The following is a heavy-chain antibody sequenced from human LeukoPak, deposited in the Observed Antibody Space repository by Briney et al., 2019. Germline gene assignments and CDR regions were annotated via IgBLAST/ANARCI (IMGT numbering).Heavy chain of an antibody. V-gene: IGHV3-23*01. Sequence: GGSLRLSXAASGFTFSSYAMSWVRQAPGKGMEWISAISGSGGSTYYADSVKGRFTISRDNSKNTLYLQMNSLRAEDTAVYYCAKDYVVRGVIRYFGYWGQGTLVTVSS. D-gene: IGHD3-10*01. CDR2: ISGSGGST. CDR3: AKDYVVRGVIRYFGY. CDR1: GFTFSSYA. J-gene: IGHJ4*02.